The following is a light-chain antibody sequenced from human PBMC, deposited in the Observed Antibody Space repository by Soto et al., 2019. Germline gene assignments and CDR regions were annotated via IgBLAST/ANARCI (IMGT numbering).Light chain of an antibody. CDR1: QSVSSSY. V-gene: IGKV3-20*01. Sequence: IVLTKSPDTLSLSPGERATLSCRASQSVSSSYLAWYQQKPGQAPRLLIYGASSRATGIPDRFSGSVSETDFTLTISRLEPEDFAVYYCHQYGSSPTFGQGTKVDIK. J-gene: IGKJ1*01. CDR2: GAS. CDR3: HQYGSSPT.